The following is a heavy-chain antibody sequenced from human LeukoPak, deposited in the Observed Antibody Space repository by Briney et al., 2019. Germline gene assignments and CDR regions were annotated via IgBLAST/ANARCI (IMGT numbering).Heavy chain of an antibody. J-gene: IGHJ4*02. CDR3: ARKRWLQLRGFDY. CDR2: IYHSGST. D-gene: IGHD5-24*01. Sequence: PSETLSLTCTVSGYSISSGYYWGWIRQPPGKGLEWIGSIYHSGSTYYNPSLKSRVTISVDASKNQFSLKLSSVTAADTAVYYCARKRWLQLRGFDYWGQGTLVTVSS. CDR1: GYSISSGYY. V-gene: IGHV4-38-2*02.